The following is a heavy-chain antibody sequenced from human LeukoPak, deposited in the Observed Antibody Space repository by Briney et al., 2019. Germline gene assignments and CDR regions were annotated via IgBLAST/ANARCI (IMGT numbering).Heavy chain of an antibody. V-gene: IGHV5-51*01. J-gene: IGHJ4*02. CDR2: IYPGDSDT. CDR1: GYSLTSYW. Sequence: GESLKTSCKGSGYSLTSYWIGWVRQMPGKGLEWMGIIYPGDSDTRYSPSFQGQVTISADKSISTAYLQWSSLKASDTAMYYCARAPYYDFWSGHHFDYWGQGTLVTVSS. D-gene: IGHD3-3*01. CDR3: ARAPYYDFWSGHHFDY.